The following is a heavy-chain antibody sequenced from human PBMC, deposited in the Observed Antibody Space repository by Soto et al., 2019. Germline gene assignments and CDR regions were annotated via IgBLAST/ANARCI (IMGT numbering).Heavy chain of an antibody. CDR2: ISYDGSNK. CDR3: VNDNQGVVVITRYFDY. V-gene: IGHV3-30-3*02. D-gene: IGHD3-22*01. CDR1: GFTFSSYA. J-gene: IGHJ4*02. Sequence: PGGSLRLSCAASGFTFSSYAMHWVRQAPGKGLEWVAAISYDGSNKYYADSVKGRFTISRDNSKNTLYLQMSSLRAEDTAVYYCVNDNQGVVVITRYFDYWGQGTLVTVSS.